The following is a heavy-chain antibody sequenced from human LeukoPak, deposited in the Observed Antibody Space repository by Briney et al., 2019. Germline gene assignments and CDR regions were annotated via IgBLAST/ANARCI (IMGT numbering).Heavy chain of an antibody. CDR1: GVTFIIYA. D-gene: IGHD2-15*01. V-gene: IGHV1-69*05. Sequence: VKFSCKASGVTFIIYAISWVRQAPRQGVEWMGGIISNFGTANYEQKFQGRVTITTDASKSTAYMELSSLRSAETAVYYSARDPAWDCRGGSCYSGLDYWGQGTLVSVSS. J-gene: IGHJ4*02. CDR2: IISNFGTA. CDR3: ARDPAWDCRGGSCYSGLDY.